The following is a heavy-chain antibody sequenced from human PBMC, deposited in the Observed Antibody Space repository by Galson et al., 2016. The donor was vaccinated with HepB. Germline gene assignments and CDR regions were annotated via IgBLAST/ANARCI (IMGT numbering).Heavy chain of an antibody. J-gene: IGHJ5*02. CDR1: GFTFDDYA. Sequence: SLRLSCAASGFTFDDYAMHWVRQAPGKGLEWVSGISWNSGNTGYADSVKGRFTISRDNAKDSLHLQMNSLRTEDTALYYCAKAAQYCSSTSCRNWFDPWGLGTLVTVSS. CDR3: AKAAQYCSSTSCRNWFDP. CDR2: ISWNSGNT. D-gene: IGHD2-2*01. V-gene: IGHV3-9*01.